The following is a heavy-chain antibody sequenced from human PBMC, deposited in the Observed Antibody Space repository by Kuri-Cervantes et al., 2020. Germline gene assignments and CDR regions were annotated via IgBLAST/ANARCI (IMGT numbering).Heavy chain of an antibody. V-gene: IGHV3-66*01. CDR3: ARDSLGGSDLDY. D-gene: IGHD3-10*01. Sequence: GGSLRLSCAASGFTVSSNYMSWVRQAPGKGLEWVSVIYSGGSTYYADSVEGRFTISRDNSKNTLYLQMNSLRAEDTAVCYCARDSLGGSDLDYWGQGTLVTVSS. J-gene: IGHJ4*02. CDR1: GFTVSSNY. CDR2: IYSGGST.